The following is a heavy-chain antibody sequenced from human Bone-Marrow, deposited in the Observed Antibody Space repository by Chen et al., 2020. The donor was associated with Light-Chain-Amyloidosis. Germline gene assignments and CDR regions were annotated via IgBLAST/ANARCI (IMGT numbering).Heavy chain of an antibody. V-gene: IGHV3-30*18. CDR1: GFTFSSYG. CDR3: AKARLYSGSYWGIVDY. Sequence: QVQLVESGGGVVQPGRSLSLSCVASGFTFSSYGIFWVRQAPGKGLEWVALISYDANRDFYADSVKGRFTVSRDNSKNTLYLQMNSLRIEDTAVYYCAKARLYSGSYWGIVDYWGQGTLVTVSS. D-gene: IGHD1-26*01. CDR2: ISYDANRD. J-gene: IGHJ4*02.